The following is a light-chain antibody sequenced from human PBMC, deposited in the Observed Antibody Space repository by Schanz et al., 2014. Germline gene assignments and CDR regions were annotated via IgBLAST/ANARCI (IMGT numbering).Light chain of an antibody. CDR1: SRDIGSYNR. J-gene: IGLJ1*01. V-gene: IGLV2-18*02. CDR3: SSYTSSSTYV. Sequence: QSALTQPPSVSGSLGQSVSISCTGTSRDIGSYNRVSCYQQHPGKAPKLMIYEVSKRPSGVPDRFSGSKTGDTASLTISGLQAEDEADYYCSSYTSSSTYVFGTGTKLTVL. CDR2: EVS.